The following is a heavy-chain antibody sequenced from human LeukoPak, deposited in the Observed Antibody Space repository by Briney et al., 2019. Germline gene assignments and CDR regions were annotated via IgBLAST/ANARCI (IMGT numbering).Heavy chain of an antibody. CDR1: GDSISSYY. CDR3: ARVRGRYYDSSGYWAFAY. Sequence: SDTLSLTCTVSGDSISSYYWSWIRQPPGKGLEWIGYIYYSVSTNNHPSLKSRVTISVDTSKNQCALTLCSVTAADTAVYYCARVRGRYYDSSGYWAFAYWGQGTLVTVSS. J-gene: IGHJ4*02. V-gene: IGHV4-59*07. CDR2: IYYSVST. D-gene: IGHD3-22*01.